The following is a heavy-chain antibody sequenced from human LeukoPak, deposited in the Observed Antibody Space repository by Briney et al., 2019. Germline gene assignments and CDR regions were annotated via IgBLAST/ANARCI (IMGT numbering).Heavy chain of an antibody. CDR3: ARDIGGSSGWYNYFDY. J-gene: IGHJ4*02. CDR1: GGSISSGSYY. CDR2: IYTSGST. D-gene: IGHD6-19*01. Sequence: SETLSFTCTVSGGSISSGSYYWSWIRQPAGKGLEWIGRIYTSGSTNYNPSLKSRVTISVDTSKNQFSLKLSSVTAADTAVYYCARDIGGSSGWYNYFDYWGQGTLVTVSS. V-gene: IGHV4-61*02.